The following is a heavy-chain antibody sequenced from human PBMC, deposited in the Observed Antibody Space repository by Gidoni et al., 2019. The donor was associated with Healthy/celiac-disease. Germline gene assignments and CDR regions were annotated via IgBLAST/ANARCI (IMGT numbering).Heavy chain of an antibody. Sequence: QVQLVKSGAEVKKTGSSVKVSCKDSGGTFSSSAISWERQAPGQGLEWMGGIIPLFGTANYAQKFQGRVTITADESTSTAYMELSSLRSEDTAVYYCATLDGMVGAASDPWFDPWGQGTLVTVSS. V-gene: IGHV1-69*01. CDR3: ATLDGMVGAASDPWFDP. CDR1: GGTFSSSA. CDR2: IIPLFGTA. J-gene: IGHJ5*02. D-gene: IGHD1-26*01.